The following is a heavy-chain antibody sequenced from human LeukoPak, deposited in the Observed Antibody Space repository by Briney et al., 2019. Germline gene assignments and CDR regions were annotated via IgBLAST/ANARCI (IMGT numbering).Heavy chain of an antibody. CDR1: GYTFTKYA. V-gene: IGHV1-18*01. J-gene: IGHJ4*02. CDR2: ISGCNGNT. CDR3: PRDYASGSWYSDS. Sequence: ASVKLSCKASGYTFTKYAFSWVRQAPGQGLEWIGWISGCNGNTNYAQKLQGRVTMTMDTSTSTAYMELSTLRSDDTAVYYCPRDYASGSWYSDSWGQGTLVTVSS. D-gene: IGHD3-10*01.